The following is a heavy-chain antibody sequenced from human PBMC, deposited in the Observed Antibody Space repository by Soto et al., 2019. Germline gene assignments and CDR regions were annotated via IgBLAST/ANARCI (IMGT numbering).Heavy chain of an antibody. D-gene: IGHD1-1*01. CDR1: GASISGFY. Sequence: SETLSLTCTVSGASISGFYWSWIRKSAGKGLEWIGRIYATGTTDYNPSLESRVMMSVDTSKKQFSLKLRSVAAADTAVYYCVRDGTKTLRDWFDPWGQGISVTVSS. V-gene: IGHV4-4*07. CDR3: VRDGTKTLRDWFDP. J-gene: IGHJ5*02. CDR2: IYATGTT.